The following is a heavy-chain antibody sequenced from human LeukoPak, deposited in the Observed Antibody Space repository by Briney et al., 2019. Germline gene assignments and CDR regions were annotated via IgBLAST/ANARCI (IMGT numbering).Heavy chain of an antibody. D-gene: IGHD6-13*01. Sequence: PGGSLRLSCAASGFTFSSYAMSWVRQAPGKGLEWVSAISGSGGSTYYADSVKGRFTISRDNSKNTLYLQINSLRAEDTAVYYCAKVAHSSSWYYYFDYWGQGTLVTVSS. CDR3: AKVAHSSSWYYYFDY. J-gene: IGHJ4*02. CDR2: ISGSGGST. CDR1: GFTFSSYA. V-gene: IGHV3-23*01.